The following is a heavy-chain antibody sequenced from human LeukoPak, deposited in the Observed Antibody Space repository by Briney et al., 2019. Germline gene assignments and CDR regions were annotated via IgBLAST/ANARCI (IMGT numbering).Heavy chain of an antibody. J-gene: IGHJ4*02. V-gene: IGHV3-48*04. D-gene: IGHD6-13*01. Sequence: GGSLRLSCAASGFTFSSYSMNWVRQAPGKGLEWVSYISSSSSTIYYADSVKGRFTISRDNAKNSLYLQMNSLRAEDMALYYCAKGRIAAAGGSFDYWGQGTLVTVSS. CDR2: ISSSSSTI. CDR1: GFTFSSYS. CDR3: AKGRIAAAGGSFDY.